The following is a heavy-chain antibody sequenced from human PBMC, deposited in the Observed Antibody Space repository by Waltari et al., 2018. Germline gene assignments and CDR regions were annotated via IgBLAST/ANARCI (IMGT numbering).Heavy chain of an antibody. D-gene: IGHD2-15*01. J-gene: IGHJ4*02. V-gene: IGHV1-69*13. Sequence: QVQLVQSGAEVTKPGSSVKVSCKASGGTFISYAISLVRQAPGQGLEWMGGIIPIFGTANYAQKFQGRVTITADESTSTAYMELSSLRSEDTAVYYCARERVGSPADYWGQGTLVTVSS. CDR2: IIPIFGTA. CDR1: GGTFISYA. CDR3: ARERVGSPADY.